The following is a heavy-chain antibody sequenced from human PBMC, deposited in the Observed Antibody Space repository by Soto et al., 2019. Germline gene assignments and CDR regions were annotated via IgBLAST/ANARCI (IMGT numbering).Heavy chain of an antibody. D-gene: IGHD3-3*01. J-gene: IGHJ3*02. Sequence: GGSLRLSCAASGFIFSSYAMSWVRQARGKGLEWVSSISGSGGGTYYADSVKGRFTISRDNSKNTLYLQMNSLRAEDTALYYCVKGLVQFFEWPPDPFDIWGQGTMVTFSS. CDR2: ISGSGGGT. V-gene: IGHV3-23*01. CDR1: GFIFSSYA. CDR3: VKGLVQFFEWPPDPFDI.